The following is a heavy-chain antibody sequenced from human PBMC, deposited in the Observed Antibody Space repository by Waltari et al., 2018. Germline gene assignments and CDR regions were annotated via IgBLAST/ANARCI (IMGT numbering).Heavy chain of an antibody. V-gene: IGHV3-7*01. Sequence: EVQLVESGGGLVQPGRSLRLSCVVSGLTFSSSWMSWVRQAPGKGLEWVANINQDEGEKNYVDSVKGRFTISRDNAKNSLYLQMNSLRAEDTAVYYCARDFWSGSSSIFDYWGQGTLVTVSS. CDR2: INQDEGEK. D-gene: IGHD6-6*01. CDR3: ARDFWSGSSSIFDY. J-gene: IGHJ4*02. CDR1: GLTFSSSW.